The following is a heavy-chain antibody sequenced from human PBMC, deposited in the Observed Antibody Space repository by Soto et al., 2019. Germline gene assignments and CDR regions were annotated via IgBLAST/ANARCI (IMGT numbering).Heavy chain of an antibody. CDR1: GFTFSSYA. CDR3: AKAGFSSSWSPTYFDY. J-gene: IGHJ4*02. Sequence: GGSLRLCCAASGFTFSSYAMSWVRQAPGKGLEWVSAISGTGYNTYYADSVKGRFTISRDNTKNTLYLQMNSLRAEDTAVYYCAKAGFSSSWSPTYFDYWGQGTLVTSPQ. CDR2: ISGTGYNT. V-gene: IGHV3-23*01. D-gene: IGHD6-13*01.